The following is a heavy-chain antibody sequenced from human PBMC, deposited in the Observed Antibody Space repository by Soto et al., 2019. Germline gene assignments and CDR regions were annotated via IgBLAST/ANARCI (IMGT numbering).Heavy chain of an antibody. D-gene: IGHD3-22*01. J-gene: IGHJ4*02. CDR2: IYYSGST. V-gene: IGHV4-59*01. CDR3: ARHIRGYYDSSGYSDY. Sequence: PSETLSLTCTVSGGSISSYYWSWIRQPPGKGLEWIGYIYYSGSTNYNPSLKSRVTISVDTSKNQFSLKLSSVTAADTAVYYCARHIRGYYDSSGYSDYWGQGTLVTVSS. CDR1: GGSISSYY.